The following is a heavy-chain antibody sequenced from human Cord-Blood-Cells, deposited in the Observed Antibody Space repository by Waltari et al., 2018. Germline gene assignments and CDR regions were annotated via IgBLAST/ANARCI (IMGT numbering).Heavy chain of an antibody. Sequence: QVQLVQSGAEVKKPGSSVKVSCKAAGGPFRSYAISWVRPRPGQGLEWMGGIIPIFGTANYAQKFQGRVTITADESTSTAYMELSSLRSEDTAVYYCARVSVGSSWRYFDYWGQGTLVTVSS. V-gene: IGHV1-69*01. CDR1: GGPFRSYA. J-gene: IGHJ4*02. CDR3: ARVSVGSSWRYFDY. CDR2: IIPIFGTA. D-gene: IGHD6-13*01.